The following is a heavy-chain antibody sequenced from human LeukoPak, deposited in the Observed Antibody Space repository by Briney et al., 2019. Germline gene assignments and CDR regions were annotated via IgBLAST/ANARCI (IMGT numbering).Heavy chain of an antibody. CDR2: ISSSGSTI. J-gene: IGHJ3*02. Sequence: GGSLRLSCAASGFTFSDYYMSWIRQAPGKGLEWVSYISSSGSTIYYADSVKGRFTISRDNAKNSLYLQMNSLRAEDTAVYYCASELRFLEWLAAFDIWGQGTMVTVSS. CDR3: ASELRFLEWLAAFDI. D-gene: IGHD3-3*01. V-gene: IGHV3-11*01. CDR1: GFTFSDYY.